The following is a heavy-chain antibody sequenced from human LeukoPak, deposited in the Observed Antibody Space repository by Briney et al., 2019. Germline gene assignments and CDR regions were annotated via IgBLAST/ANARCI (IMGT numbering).Heavy chain of an antibody. Sequence: PGRSLRLSCAASGFTFSNIAMTWVRQAPGERLEWVSTISGSGESTYYADSLKGRFTISRDNSKNTVYLHMNSLRAEDTAVYYCAKINGPILTGKLDCWGQGTLVTVSS. CDR1: GFTFSNIA. D-gene: IGHD3-9*01. CDR3: AKINGPILTGKLDC. V-gene: IGHV3-23*01. J-gene: IGHJ4*02. CDR2: ISGSGEST.